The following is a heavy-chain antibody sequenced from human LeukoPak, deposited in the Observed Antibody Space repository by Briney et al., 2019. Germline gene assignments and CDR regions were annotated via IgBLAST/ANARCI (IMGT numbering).Heavy chain of an antibody. J-gene: IGHJ3*02. Sequence: PAGSLSLSCAASGLTLSSYSMNWVRQEKGKGLEWVSSISSSGTCVYYADSVKGRFTISRDNAKNSLSLQMNSLRADDAAVYYCARASSKQLAGYLPDGFDIWGQGTMVTVSS. CDR2: ISSSGTCV. CDR1: GLTLSSYS. D-gene: IGHD3-9*01. V-gene: IGHV3-21*01. CDR3: ARASSKQLAGYLPDGFDI.